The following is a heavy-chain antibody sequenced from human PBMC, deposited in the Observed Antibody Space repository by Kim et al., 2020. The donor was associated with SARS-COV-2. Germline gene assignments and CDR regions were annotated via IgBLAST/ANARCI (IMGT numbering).Heavy chain of an antibody. D-gene: IGHD3-10*01. CDR2: IYYSGST. V-gene: IGHV4-59*12. CDR1: GGSISSYY. J-gene: IGHJ5*02. CDR3: AREGTGGYYGSGSVWFDP. Sequence: SETLSLTCTVSGGSISSYYWSWIRQPPGKGLEWIGYIYYSGSTNYNPSLKSRVTISVDTSKNQFSLKLSSVTAADTAVYYCAREGTGGYYGSGSVWFDPWGQGTLVTVSS.